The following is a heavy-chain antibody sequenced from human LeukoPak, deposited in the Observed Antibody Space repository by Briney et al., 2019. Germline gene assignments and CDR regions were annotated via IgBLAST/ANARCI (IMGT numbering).Heavy chain of an antibody. CDR2: ISAYNGNT. V-gene: IGHV1-18*01. Sequence: ASVKVSCKASGYTFNSYGISWVRQAPGQGLEWMGWISAYNGNTNYAQKLQGRVTMTTDTSTSTAYMELRSLRSDDTAVYYCARYDFWSGYSNWFDPWGQGTLVTVSS. CDR1: GYTFNSYG. J-gene: IGHJ5*02. CDR3: ARYDFWSGYSNWFDP. D-gene: IGHD3-3*01.